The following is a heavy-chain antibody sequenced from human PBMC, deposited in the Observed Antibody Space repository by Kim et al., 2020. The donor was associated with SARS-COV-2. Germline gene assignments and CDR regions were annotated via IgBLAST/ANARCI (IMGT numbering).Heavy chain of an antibody. CDR3: ARGLEVDIVATALDY. CDR1: GGTFSSYA. D-gene: IGHD5-12*01. CDR2: IIPIFGTA. V-gene: IGHV1-69*13. J-gene: IGHJ4*02. Sequence: SVKVSCKASGGTFSSYAISWVRQAPGQGLEWMGGIIPIFGTANYAQKFQGRVTITADESTSTAYMELSSLRSEDMAVYYCARGLEVDIVATALDYWGQGTLVTVSS.